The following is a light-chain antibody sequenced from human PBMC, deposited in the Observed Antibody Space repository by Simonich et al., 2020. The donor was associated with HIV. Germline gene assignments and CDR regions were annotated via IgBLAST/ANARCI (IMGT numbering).Light chain of an antibody. CDR3: QQYNNWPPIT. J-gene: IGKJ5*01. CDR2: GAS. Sequence: EIVLTQSPATLSLSPGARATLYCTTNQSVSSNLAWYKQKPGQAPRLLIYGASTRATGIPARFSGSWSATEFTLTSSRLQSEDFAVYYCQQYNNWPPITCGQGTRLEIK. CDR1: QSVSSN. V-gene: IGKV3-15*01.